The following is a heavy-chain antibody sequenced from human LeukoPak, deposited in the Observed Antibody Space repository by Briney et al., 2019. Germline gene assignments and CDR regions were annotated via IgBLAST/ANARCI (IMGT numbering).Heavy chain of an antibody. J-gene: IGHJ4*02. CDR1: GFTFSSNH. CDR2: IYSGGTT. CDR3: AQGFRYSTGWKDFDY. D-gene: IGHD6-19*01. V-gene: IGHV3-53*01. Sequence: PGGSLRLSCAASGFTFSSNHMSWVRQAPGKGLEWVSLIYSGGTTYYADSVRGRLTISRDNSKNTLYLQMNGLRAEDTAVYYCAQGFRYSTGWKDFDYWGQGTLVTVSS.